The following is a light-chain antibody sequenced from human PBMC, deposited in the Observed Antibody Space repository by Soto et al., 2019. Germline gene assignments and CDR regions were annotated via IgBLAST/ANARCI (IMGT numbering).Light chain of an antibody. Sequence: DIQMTQSPSSLSASVGDRVTFTCRASQVISNYVAWYQQKPGKVPKLLIYAASTLHSGVPSRFRGSGSGPDFTLTINRLQPEDVATYYCQNYNTVPITFGQGSRLEMK. J-gene: IGKJ5*01. V-gene: IGKV1-27*01. CDR1: QVISNY. CDR2: AAS. CDR3: QNYNTVPIT.